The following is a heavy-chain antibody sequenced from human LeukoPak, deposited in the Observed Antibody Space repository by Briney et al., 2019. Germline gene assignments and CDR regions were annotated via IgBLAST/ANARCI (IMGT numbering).Heavy chain of an antibody. CDR3: AKRKRMGATDDY. CDR2: INPSGGST. Sequence: ASVKVSCKASGYTFTSYYMHWVRQAPGQGLEWMGIINPSGGSTSYAQKFQGRVTMTRDTSTSTVYMELSSLRAEDTAVYYCAKRKRMGATDDYWGQGTLVTVSS. J-gene: IGHJ4*02. D-gene: IGHD1-26*01. CDR1: GYTFTSYY. V-gene: IGHV1-46*01.